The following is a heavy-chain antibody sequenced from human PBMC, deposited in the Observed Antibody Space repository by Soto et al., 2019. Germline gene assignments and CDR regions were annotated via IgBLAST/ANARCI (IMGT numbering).Heavy chain of an antibody. CDR2: IIPIFGTA. D-gene: IGHD3-22*01. Sequence: SVKVSCKASGGTFSSYAISWVRQAPGQGLEWMGGIIPIFGTANDAQKFQGRVTITADKSTSTAYMELSSLRSEDTAVYYCARPFLDYYDSSGYYPGNYYYYYGMDVWGQGTTVTVSS. CDR1: GGTFSSYA. V-gene: IGHV1-69*06. CDR3: ARPFLDYYDSSGYYPGNYYYYYGMDV. J-gene: IGHJ6*02.